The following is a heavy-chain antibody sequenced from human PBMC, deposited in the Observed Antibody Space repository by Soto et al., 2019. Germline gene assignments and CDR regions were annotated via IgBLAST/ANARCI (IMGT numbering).Heavy chain of an antibody. V-gene: IGHV3-23*01. CDR1: GFTFSSYA. CDR3: AKGVTRGGYYYGMDV. CDR2: ISGSGGGT. D-gene: IGHD2-21*02. Sequence: SLRLSCAASGFTFSSYAMSWVRQAPGKGLEWVSAISGSGGGTYYADSVKGRFTISRDNSKNTLYLQMNSLRAEDTAVYYCAKGVTRGGYYYGMDVWGQGTTVTVSS. J-gene: IGHJ6*02.